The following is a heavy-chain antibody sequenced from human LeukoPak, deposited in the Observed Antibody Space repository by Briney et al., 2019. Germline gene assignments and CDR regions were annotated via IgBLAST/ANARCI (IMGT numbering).Heavy chain of an antibody. CDR2: INPSGGST. J-gene: IGHJ4*02. CDR1: GYTFTSYY. CDR3: AREGLRYDGYSSGWYLDY. V-gene: IGHV1-46*01. D-gene: IGHD6-19*01. Sequence: GSSVKVSCKASGYTFTSYYMHWVRQAPGQGLEWMGIINPSGGSTSYAQKFQGRVTMTRDTSTSTVYMELSSLRSEDTAVYYCAREGLRYDGYSSGWYLDYWGQGTLVTVSS.